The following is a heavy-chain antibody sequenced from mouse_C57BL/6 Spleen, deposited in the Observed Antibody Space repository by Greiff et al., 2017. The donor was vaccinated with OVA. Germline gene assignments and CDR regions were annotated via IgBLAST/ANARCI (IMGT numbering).Heavy chain of an antibody. V-gene: IGHV1-59*01. CDR3: ANPWGSSYDWFAY. CDR1: GYTFTSYW. Sequence: VQLQQPGAELVRPGTSVKLSCKASGYTFTSYWMHWVKQRPGQGLEWIGVIDPSDSYTNYNQKFKGKATLTVDTSSSTAYMQLSSLTSEDSAVYYCANPWGSSYDWFAYWGQGTLVTVSA. J-gene: IGHJ3*01. D-gene: IGHD1-1*01. CDR2: IDPSDSYT.